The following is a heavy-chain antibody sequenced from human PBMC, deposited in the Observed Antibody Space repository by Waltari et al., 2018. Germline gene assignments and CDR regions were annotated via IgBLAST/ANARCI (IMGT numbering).Heavy chain of an antibody. CDR3: ASMAVAGTAFDI. CDR1: GGSISSSSYY. J-gene: IGHJ3*02. Sequence: QLQLQESGPGLVKPSETLSLTCTVSGGSISSSSYYWGWIRQPPGKGLGWIGSIYYSGSTYYNPSLKSRVTISVDTSKNQFSLKLSSVTAADTAVYYCASMAVAGTAFDIWGQGTMVTVSS. D-gene: IGHD6-19*01. V-gene: IGHV4-39*07. CDR2: IYYSGST.